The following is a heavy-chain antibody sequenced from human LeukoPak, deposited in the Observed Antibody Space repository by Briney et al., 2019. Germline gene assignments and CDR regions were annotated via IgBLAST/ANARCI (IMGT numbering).Heavy chain of an antibody. CDR3: AVLRDLDY. CDR2: INPSGGSA. Sequence: GLEWMGIINPSGGSATYAQKFQGRVTLTRDMSTSTVYMELSSLRSEDTAVYYCAVLRDLDYWGQGTLVTVSS. V-gene: IGHV1-46*01. D-gene: IGHD3-9*01. J-gene: IGHJ4*02.